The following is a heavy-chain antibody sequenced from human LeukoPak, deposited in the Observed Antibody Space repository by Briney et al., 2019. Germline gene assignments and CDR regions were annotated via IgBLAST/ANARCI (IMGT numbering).Heavy chain of an antibody. CDR2: ISSSGSTI. Sequence: GGSLRLTCAASGFTFSSYEMNWVRQAPGKGLEWVSYISSSGSTIYYADSVKGRFTISRDNAKNSLYLQMDSLRAEDTAVYYCARDCRGSCPDYWGQGTLVTVSS. J-gene: IGHJ4*02. D-gene: IGHD2-15*01. CDR3: ARDCRGSCPDY. V-gene: IGHV3-48*03. CDR1: GFTFSSYE.